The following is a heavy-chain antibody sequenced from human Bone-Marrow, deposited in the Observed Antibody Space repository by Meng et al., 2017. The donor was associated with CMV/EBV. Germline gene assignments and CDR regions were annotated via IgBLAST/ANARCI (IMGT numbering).Heavy chain of an antibody. J-gene: IGHJ5*02. CDR2: INHSGST. CDR3: ARAKISSIAARKGWFDP. CDR1: GGSFSGYY. D-gene: IGHD6-6*01. Sequence: SETLSLTCAVYGGSFSGYYWSWIRQPPGKGLEWIGEINHSGSTNYNPSLKSRVTISVDTSKNQFSLKLSSVTAADTAVYYRARAKISSIAARKGWFDPWGQGPLVTVPS. V-gene: IGHV4-34*01.